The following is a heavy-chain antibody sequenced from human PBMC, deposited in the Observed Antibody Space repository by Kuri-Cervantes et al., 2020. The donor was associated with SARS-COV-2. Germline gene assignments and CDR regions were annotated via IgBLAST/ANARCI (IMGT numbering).Heavy chain of an antibody. CDR2: IYSGGST. CDR1: GFTVSSNY. V-gene: IGHV3-53*05. Sequence: GESLKISCAASGFTVSSNYMSWVRQAPGKGLEWVSVIYSGGSTYYADSVKGRFTISRGNSKNTLYLQMNSLRAEDTAVYYCARDSGSGWSPWGQGTLVTVSS. CDR3: ARDSGSGWSP. D-gene: IGHD6-19*01. J-gene: IGHJ4*02.